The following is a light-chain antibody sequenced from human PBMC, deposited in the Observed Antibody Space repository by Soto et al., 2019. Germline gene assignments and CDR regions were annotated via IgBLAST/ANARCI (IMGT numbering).Light chain of an antibody. CDR1: SSNIGSDT. V-gene: IGLV1-44*01. J-gene: IGLJ3*02. CDR2: SDN. Sequence: QSVLTQPPSASGTPGQRVTISCSGSSSNIGSDTVNWFQQLPGTAPKLLIYSDNQRPSGVPDRFSGSKSGTSASMAISGLQSEDEADYYCAAWDDSLNRMLFGGGTKLTFL. CDR3: AAWDDSLNRML.